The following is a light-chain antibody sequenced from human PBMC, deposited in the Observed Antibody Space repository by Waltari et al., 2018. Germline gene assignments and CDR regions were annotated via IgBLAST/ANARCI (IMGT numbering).Light chain of an antibody. CDR1: QGIRND. Sequence: EIPMTQSPSSLAASVGDRVTITCRASQGIRNDLGWYQQKPGKAPKRLIYAAASLQSRVPSRLSGSGSGTEFTRTISRLQPEDFATYYCLQHNSYPRTFGQGTKVAIK. CDR3: LQHNSYPRT. CDR2: AAA. J-gene: IGKJ1*01. V-gene: IGKV1-17*01.